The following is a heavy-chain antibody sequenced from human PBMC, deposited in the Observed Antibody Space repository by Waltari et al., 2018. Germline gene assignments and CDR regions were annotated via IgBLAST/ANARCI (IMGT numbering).Heavy chain of an antibody. V-gene: IGHV4-4*02. CDR2: IHPSGTT. Sequence: QVQLQESGPGLVTPSGTLSLTCAVSGVSISSSNWWSWVRQPPGKGLEWLGEIHPSGTTNYNPSLKSRVTISVDTSKNQFSLKLSSVTAADTAVYYCAREGNDFWSGYQYFQHWGQGTLVTVSS. CDR3: AREGNDFWSGYQYFQH. CDR1: GVSISSSNW. J-gene: IGHJ1*01. D-gene: IGHD3-3*01.